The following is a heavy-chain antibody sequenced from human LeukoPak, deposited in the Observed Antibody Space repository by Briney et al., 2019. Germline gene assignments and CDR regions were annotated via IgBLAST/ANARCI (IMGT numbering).Heavy chain of an antibody. CDR2: INANSGTT. J-gene: IGHJ5*01. Sequence: GGSLRLSCAASGFAFSFYAMSWLRQPPGKGLEWVSTINANSGTTSYAASVRGRFTISRDNSKNTPYLQVNTLRADDTATYYCAKPVSGGLAVTADWFHPWGQGTLVVVSS. V-gene: IGHV3-23*01. D-gene: IGHD6-19*01. CDR3: AKPVSGGLAVTADWFHP. CDR1: GFAFSFYA.